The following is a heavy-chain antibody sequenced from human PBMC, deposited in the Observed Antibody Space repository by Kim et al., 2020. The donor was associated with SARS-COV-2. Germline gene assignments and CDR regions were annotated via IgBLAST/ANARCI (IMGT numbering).Heavy chain of an antibody. V-gene: IGHV3-7*01. CDR1: GLIFRNYW. D-gene: IGHD1-1*01. J-gene: IGHJ3*01. Sequence: GGSLRLSCAASGLIFRNYWMSWVRQAPGKGLEWVANIKQDGSETYYLDSVRGRFTISRDNAKISLSLEMNSLRAEDTAVYYCARVRWGTTGAVDVWGQGT. CDR3: ARVRWGTTGAVDV. CDR2: IKQDGSET.